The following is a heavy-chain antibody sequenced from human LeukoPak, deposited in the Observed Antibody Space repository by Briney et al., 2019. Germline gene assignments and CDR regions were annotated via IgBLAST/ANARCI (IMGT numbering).Heavy chain of an antibody. D-gene: IGHD1-26*01. J-gene: IGHJ4*02. CDR3: VIFIMGTTTTDY. CDR2: IDHSGNT. V-gene: IGHV4-34*01. Sequence: SETLSLTCTVTGGSFSTYYWSWIRQPPGKGLEWIGEIDHSGNTKYNPSLKNRLTISVDTSKNQFSLNLSSVTATAVYYCVIFIMGTTTTDYWGQGTLVTVSS. CDR1: GGSFSTYY.